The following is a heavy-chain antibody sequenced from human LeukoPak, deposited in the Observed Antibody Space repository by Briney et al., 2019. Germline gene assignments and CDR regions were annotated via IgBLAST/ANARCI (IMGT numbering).Heavy chain of an antibody. V-gene: IGHV4-59*11. D-gene: IGHD3-10*01. CDR2: IYYSGST. CDR1: GGSISSHY. J-gene: IGHJ4*02. CDR3: AKGGSSRDY. Sequence: SETLSLTCTVSGGSISSHYWSWIRQPPGKGLEWIGYIYYSGSTNYNPSLKSRVTISVDTSKNQFSLRLSSVTAADTAVYYCAKGGSSRDYWGQGTLVTVSS.